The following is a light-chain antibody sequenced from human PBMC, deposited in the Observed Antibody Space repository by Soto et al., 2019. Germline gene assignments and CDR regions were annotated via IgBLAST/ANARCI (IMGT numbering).Light chain of an antibody. J-gene: IGKJ5*01. CDR2: GAS. V-gene: IGKV3-20*01. CDR3: QQYGSSPLIT. CDR1: QSVSSSY. Sequence: EIVLTQSPGTLSLSPGERATLSCRASQSVSSSYLAWYQQKPGQAPRLLIYGASSRATGIPDRFSGSGSGTHFTLTISRLEPEDFAVYYCQQYGSSPLITFGQGTRLEMK.